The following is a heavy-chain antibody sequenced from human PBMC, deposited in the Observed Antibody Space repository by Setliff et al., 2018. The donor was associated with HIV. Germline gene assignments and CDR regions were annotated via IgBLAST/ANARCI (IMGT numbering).Heavy chain of an antibody. V-gene: IGHV3-21*01. Sequence: GGSLRLSCAVSGFTLSSHSMNWVRQAPGKGLEWVSFISTSGSYIYYADSVKGRFTIARDNSKNTLSLHMFSLRVEDTAVYYCAKGLAATTGWFDSWGQGTLVTV. D-gene: IGHD6-25*01. CDR2: ISTSGSYI. CDR1: GFTLSSHS. J-gene: IGHJ5*01. CDR3: AKGLAATTGWFDS.